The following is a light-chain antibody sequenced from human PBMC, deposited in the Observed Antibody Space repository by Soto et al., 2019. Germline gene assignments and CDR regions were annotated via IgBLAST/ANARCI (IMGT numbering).Light chain of an antibody. CDR2: DVD. CDR3: CAYTARTTLSWV. J-gene: IGLJ3*02. Sequence: QLVLTQPPSVSGSPGQSITISCTGVSSDIGGYNHVSWYQQHPGKVPRLIIYDVDNRPLGVSNRFSGSQSGNTASLSISGLQAEDEAEYYCCAYTARTTLSWVFGGGTKLTVL. V-gene: IGLV2-14*03. CDR1: SSDIGGYNH.